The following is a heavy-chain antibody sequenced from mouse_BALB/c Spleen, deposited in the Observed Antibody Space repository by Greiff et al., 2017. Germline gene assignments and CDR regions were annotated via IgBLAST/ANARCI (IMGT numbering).Heavy chain of an antibody. CDR2: ISNLAYSI. Sequence: EVKLVESGGGLVQPGGSRKLSCAASGFTFSDYGMAWVRQAPGKGPEWVAFISNLAYSIYYADTLTGRFTLSRETAKNTLYLEMSSLRSEDTDMYYCARAFTTATCDYLDYWGQGTTLTVSS. V-gene: IGHV5-15*02. CDR1: GFTFSDYG. D-gene: IGHD1-2*01. CDR3: ARAFTTATCDYLDY. J-gene: IGHJ2*01.